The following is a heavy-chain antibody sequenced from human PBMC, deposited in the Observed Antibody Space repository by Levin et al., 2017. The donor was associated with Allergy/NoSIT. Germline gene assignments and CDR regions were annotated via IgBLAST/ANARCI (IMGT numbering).Heavy chain of an antibody. CDR1: GYTFTGYY. J-gene: IGHJ4*02. D-gene: IGHD3-22*01. CDR2: INPNSGGT. Sequence: AASVKVSCKASGYTFTGYYMHWVRQAPGQGLEWMGWINPNSGGTNYAQKFQGRVTMTRDTSISTAYMELSRLRSDDTAVYYCARGDYYDRPVDFDYWGQGTLVTVSS. V-gene: IGHV1-2*02. CDR3: ARGDYYDRPVDFDY.